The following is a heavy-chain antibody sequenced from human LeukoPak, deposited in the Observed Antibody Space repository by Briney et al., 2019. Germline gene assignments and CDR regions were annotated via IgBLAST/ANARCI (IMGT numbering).Heavy chain of an antibody. V-gene: IGHV4-4*07. CDR3: ARAPCGSGSCVNYFDY. CDR2: IYTSGST. J-gene: IGHJ4*02. Sequence: SETLSLTCTVSGGSISSYYWSWIRQPAGKGLEWIGRIYTSGSTNYNPSLKSRVTISVDTSKNQFSLKLSSVTAADTAVYYCARAPCGSGSCVNYFDYWGQGTLVTVSS. D-gene: IGHD3-10*01. CDR1: GGSISSYY.